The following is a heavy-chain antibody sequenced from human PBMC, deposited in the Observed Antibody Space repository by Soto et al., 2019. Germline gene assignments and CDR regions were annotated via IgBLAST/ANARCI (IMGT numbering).Heavy chain of an antibody. CDR3: ARVDFLRTRAIDY. D-gene: IGHD3-3*01. CDR2: IYYSGST. Sequence: SETLSLTCTVSGGSISSFCYYWSWIRQHPGKGLEWIGYIYYSGSTYYNPSLKSRVTISVDTSKNQFSLKLSSVTAADTAVYYCARVDFLRTRAIDYWGQGTLVTVSS. J-gene: IGHJ4*02. V-gene: IGHV4-31*03. CDR1: GGSISSFCYY.